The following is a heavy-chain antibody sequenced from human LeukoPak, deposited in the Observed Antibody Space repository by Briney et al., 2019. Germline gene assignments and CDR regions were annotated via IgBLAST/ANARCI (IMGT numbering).Heavy chain of an antibody. CDR2: ISYDGSNK. CDR3: AKGGGYCSSTSCWRNYYDSGVGAFDI. J-gene: IGHJ3*02. CDR1: GFTFSSYG. D-gene: IGHD2-2*01. V-gene: IGHV3-30*18. Sequence: GGSLRLSCAASGFTFSSYGMHWVRQAPGKGLEWVAVISYDGSNKYYADSVKGRFTISRDNSKNTLYLQMNSLRAEDTAVYYCAKGGGYCSSTSCWRNYYDSGVGAFDIWGQGTMVTVSS.